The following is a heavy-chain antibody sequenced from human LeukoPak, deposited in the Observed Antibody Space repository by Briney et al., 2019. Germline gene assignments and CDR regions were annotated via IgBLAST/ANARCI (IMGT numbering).Heavy chain of an antibody. D-gene: IGHD5/OR15-5a*01. J-gene: IGHJ4*02. Sequence: ASVTVSCKPSGYTFTSYDINWVRQAPGEGVDWMGWISAYNGNTNYAQRLQGRVTMTTDTSKTTVYMELRTLTSDDTAVYFCARGLRYGSKYFDYWGQGTLVTVSS. V-gene: IGHV1-18*01. CDR1: GYTFTSYD. CDR3: ARGLRYGSKYFDY. CDR2: ISAYNGNT.